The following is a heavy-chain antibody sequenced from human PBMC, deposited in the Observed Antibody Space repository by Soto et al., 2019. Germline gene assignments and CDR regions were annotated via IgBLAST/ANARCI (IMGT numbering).Heavy chain of an antibody. CDR1: GDSISKNYW. CDR3: ARGDFWSGSDY. V-gene: IGHV4-4*02. J-gene: IGHJ4*02. D-gene: IGHD3-3*01. CDR2: VFHSGTT. Sequence: PSETLSLTCDVSGDSISKNYWWTWVRQFPGEGLQWIGEVFHSGTTNYNPPLKNRVNISVDKSKNSFSLMLRSVTAADTAVYYCARGDFWSGSDYWGKGIQVTVS.